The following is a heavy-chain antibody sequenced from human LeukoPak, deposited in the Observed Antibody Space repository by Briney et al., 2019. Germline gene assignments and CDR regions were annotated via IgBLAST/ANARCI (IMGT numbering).Heavy chain of an antibody. CDR1: GGSVSSGSYY. Sequence: PSETLSLTCTVSGGSVSSGSYYWSWIRQPPGKGLEWIGYIYYSGSTNYNPSLKSRVTISVDTSKNQFSLKLSSVTAADTAVYYCAREGWVNYDILTGYPPLYYYYGMDVWGQGTTVTVSS. D-gene: IGHD3-9*01. CDR3: AREGWVNYDILTGYPPLYYYYGMDV. CDR2: IYYSGST. V-gene: IGHV4-61*01. J-gene: IGHJ6*02.